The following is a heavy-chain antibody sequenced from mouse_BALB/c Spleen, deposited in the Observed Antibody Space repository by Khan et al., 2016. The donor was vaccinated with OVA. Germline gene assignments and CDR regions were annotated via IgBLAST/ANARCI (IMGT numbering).Heavy chain of an antibody. V-gene: IGHV3-2*02. CDR3: ARTARIKY. D-gene: IGHD1-2*01. J-gene: IGHJ2*01. CDR1: GYSITSGYG. Sequence: VQLQESGPGLVKPSQSLSLTCTVSGYSITSGYGWNWIRQFPGNKLEWMGYISYSGSTNYNPSLKSRISITRDTSKNQFFLQLNSVTTEDLATYSCARTARIKYWGQGTTLTVSS. CDR2: ISYSGST.